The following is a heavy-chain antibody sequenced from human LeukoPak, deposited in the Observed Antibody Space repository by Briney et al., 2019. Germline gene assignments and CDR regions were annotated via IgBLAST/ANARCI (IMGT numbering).Heavy chain of an antibody. CDR1: GFTFSSYT. Sequence: GGSLRLSCAASGFTFSSYTMHWVRQAPGKGLEWAAVISYDGSNKYYADSVKGRFTISRDNSKNTLYLQMNSLRAEDTAVYYCARGLHYYYYGMDVWGQGTTVTVSS. J-gene: IGHJ6*02. V-gene: IGHV3-30-3*01. CDR3: ARGLHYYYYGMDV. D-gene: IGHD3-10*01. CDR2: ISYDGSNK.